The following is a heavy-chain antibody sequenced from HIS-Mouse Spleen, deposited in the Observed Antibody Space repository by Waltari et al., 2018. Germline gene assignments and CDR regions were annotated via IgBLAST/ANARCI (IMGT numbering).Heavy chain of an antibody. CDR2: IYSGGST. CDR1: GFTVSSNY. CDR3: ARGGLAAAGWYFDL. D-gene: IGHD6-13*01. V-gene: IGHV3-53*01. Sequence: EVQLVESGGGLIQPGGSLRLSCAASGFTVSSNYMSWVRQAPGKGVECVSCIYSGGSTTYADSVKCRFTISRDNSKNTLYLQMNSLRAEDTAVYYCARGGLAAAGWYFDLWGRGTLVTVSS. J-gene: IGHJ2*01.